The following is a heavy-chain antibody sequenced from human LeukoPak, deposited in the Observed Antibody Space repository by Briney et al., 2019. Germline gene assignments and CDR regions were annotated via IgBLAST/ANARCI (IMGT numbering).Heavy chain of an antibody. D-gene: IGHD3-10*01. V-gene: IGHV3-30*18. CDR2: ISYDGSNK. CDR1: GFTFSSYG. Sequence: PGRSLRLSCAASGFTFSSYGMHWVRQAPGKGLEWVAVISYDGSNKYYADSVKGRFTISRDNSKNTLFLQMNSLRAKDTAVYYCAKDHGSGSVFDYWGQGTLVTVSS. CDR3: AKDHGSGSVFDY. J-gene: IGHJ4*02.